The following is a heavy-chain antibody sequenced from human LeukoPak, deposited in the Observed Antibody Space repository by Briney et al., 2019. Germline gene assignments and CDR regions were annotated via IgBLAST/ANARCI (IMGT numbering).Heavy chain of an antibody. CDR3: VREGYYDSSGYLGVFDY. CDR2: IRYDGSNK. J-gene: IGHJ4*02. D-gene: IGHD3-22*01. Sequence: GGSLRLSCAASGFTFSDYYMSWVRQAPGKGLEWVAFIRYDGSNKYYADSVKGRFTISRDNAKNSMYLQMNSLRAEDTAVYYCVREGYYDSSGYLGVFDYWGQGTLVTVSS. V-gene: IGHV3-30*02. CDR1: GFTFSDYY.